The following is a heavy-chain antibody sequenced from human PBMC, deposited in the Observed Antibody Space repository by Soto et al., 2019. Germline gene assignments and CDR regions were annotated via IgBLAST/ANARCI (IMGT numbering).Heavy chain of an antibody. V-gene: IGHV3-7*01. J-gene: IGHJ4*01. Sequence: EVQLMESGGGLVQPGGSLRVSCAASGFEFSAYWMTWVRQAPGKGLEWVANIKKDGREKYYGDSVRGRFSVFRDNAQNSVFLQMNSLKGEDTAVYYCARGRYNSGDYPKFFDYCGHGTLVTVSS. CDR1: GFEFSAYW. D-gene: IGHD3-22*01. CDR2: IKKDGREK. CDR3: ARGRYNSGDYPKFFDY.